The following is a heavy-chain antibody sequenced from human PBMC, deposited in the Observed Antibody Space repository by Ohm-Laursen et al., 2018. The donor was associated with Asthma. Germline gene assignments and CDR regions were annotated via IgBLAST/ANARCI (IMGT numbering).Heavy chain of an antibody. J-gene: IGHJ4*02. V-gene: IGHV3-23*01. D-gene: IGHD3/OR15-3a*01. CDR1: GFTFSSNA. Sequence: GSLRLSCTASGFTFSSNAMSWVRQAPGKGLEWVSSVGGSGVNPNYADSVKGRFTISRDNSKNTVYLQMNSLRVEDTAVYYCANFVIWTAYNWGQGTLVTVSS. CDR2: VGGSGVNP. CDR3: ANFVIWTAYN.